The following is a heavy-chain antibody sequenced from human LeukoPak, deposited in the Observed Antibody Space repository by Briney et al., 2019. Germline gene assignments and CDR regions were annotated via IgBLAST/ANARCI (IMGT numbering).Heavy chain of an antibody. CDR2: IWYDGSNY. CDR3: ATVRGPDSSRWYSDY. V-gene: IGHV3-33*01. J-gene: IGHJ4*02. Sequence: GGSVTLLCAACGLTFRNFGMHWVRQAPGKGLEWVAIIWYDGSNYYYADSVKGRFTISRDNSKSTLYLQMNSLRREDAAVLYFATVRGPDSSRWYSDYWGQGPLVTVST. D-gene: IGHD6-13*01. CDR1: GLTFRNFG.